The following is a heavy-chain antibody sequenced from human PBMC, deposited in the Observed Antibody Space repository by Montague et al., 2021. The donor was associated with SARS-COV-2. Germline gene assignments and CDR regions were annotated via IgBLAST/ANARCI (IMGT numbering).Heavy chain of an antibody. CDR2: IYNSGTT. V-gene: IGHV4-39*01. CDR1: GDSTSCPNCY. J-gene: IGHJ5*02. CDR3: ARHRNYGDHSLDNWFHP. D-gene: IGHD4-17*01. Sequence: SETLSLTCTASGDSTSCPNCYWGWIRQAPGKGLDWIGTIYNSGTTYYNPSLKSRLTISIDTSKNQFSLKLTSVTAADTAVYYCARHRNYGDHSLDNWFHPWGQGTLVTVSS.